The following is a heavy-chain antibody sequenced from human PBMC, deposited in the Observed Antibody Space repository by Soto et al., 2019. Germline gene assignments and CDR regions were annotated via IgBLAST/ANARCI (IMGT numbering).Heavy chain of an antibody. V-gene: IGHV4-30-4*02. CDR3: ARDCEFFCGWFSY. Sequence: KTSETLSLTCTVSGGSISSGDYYWSWIRQPPGKGLEWIGYIYYSGSTYYNPSLKSRVTISVDTPRNQVSHKLSSVAAADTAVYYAARDCEFFCGWFSYGGQGNPVAVS. D-gene: IGHD2-15*01. J-gene: IGHJ4*02. CDR1: GGSISSGDYY. CDR2: IYYSGST.